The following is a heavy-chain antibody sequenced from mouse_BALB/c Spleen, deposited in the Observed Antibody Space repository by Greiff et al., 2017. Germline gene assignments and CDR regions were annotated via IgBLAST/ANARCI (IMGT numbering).Heavy chain of an antibody. Sequence: DVMLVESGGGLVQPGGSRKLSCAASGFTFSDYGMAWVRQAPGKGPEWVAFISNLAYSIYYADTVTGRFTISRENAKNTLYLEMSSLRSEDTAMYYCARRPGTWYFDVWGAGTTVTVSS. CDR1: GFTFSDYG. J-gene: IGHJ1*01. V-gene: IGHV5-15*02. CDR2: ISNLAYSI. D-gene: IGHD4-1*01. CDR3: ARRPGTWYFDV.